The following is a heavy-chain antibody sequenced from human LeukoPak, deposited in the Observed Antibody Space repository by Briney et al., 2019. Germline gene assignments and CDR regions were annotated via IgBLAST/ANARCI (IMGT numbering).Heavy chain of an antibody. CDR3: ARDRVDYGSFDY. Sequence: PGGSLRLSCAASGFTFSSYGMHWVRQAPGKGLEWVAVIWYDGSNKYYADSVKGRFTISRDNSKNTLYLQTNSLRAEDTAVYYCARDRVDYGSFDYWGQGTLVTVSS. D-gene: IGHD4-17*01. CDR1: GFTFSSYG. J-gene: IGHJ4*02. CDR2: IWYDGSNK. V-gene: IGHV3-33*01.